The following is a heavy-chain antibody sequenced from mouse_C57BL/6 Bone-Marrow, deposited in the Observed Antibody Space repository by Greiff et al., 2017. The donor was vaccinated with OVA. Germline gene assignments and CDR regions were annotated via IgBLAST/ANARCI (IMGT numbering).Heavy chain of an antibody. J-gene: IGHJ2*01. V-gene: IGHV3-6*01. Sequence: EVQLVESGPGLVKPSQSLSLTCSVPGYSITSGYYWNWIRQFPGNKLEWMGYISYDGSNNYNPSLKNRISITRDTSKNQFFLKLNSVTTEDTATYYCAREGTGTGYYFDYWGQGTTLTVSS. CDR3: AREGTGTGYYFDY. D-gene: IGHD4-1*01. CDR1: GYSITSGYY. CDR2: ISYDGSN.